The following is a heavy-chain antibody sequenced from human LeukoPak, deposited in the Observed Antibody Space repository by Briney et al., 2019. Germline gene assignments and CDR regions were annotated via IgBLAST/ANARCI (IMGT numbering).Heavy chain of an antibody. CDR1: GGSASGYY. CDR2: IYYSGST. Sequence: SQTLSLTCAVSGGSASGYYWTWMLQPPGKGLDCIGAIYYSGSTHYHPSLESRVTISIDTSKTPFYLKLRSVTAADTAVYFCVRANYFAYWGQGTLVTVSS. CDR3: VRANYFAY. V-gene: IGHV4-59*02. J-gene: IGHJ4*02.